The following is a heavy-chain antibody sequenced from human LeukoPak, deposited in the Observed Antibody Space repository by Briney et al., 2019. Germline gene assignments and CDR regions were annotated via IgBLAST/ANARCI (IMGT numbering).Heavy chain of an antibody. CDR2: INPSGGST. CDR3: ARDKPVWNWKARDYYYMDV. CDR1: GYTFTSYY. J-gene: IGHJ6*03. V-gene: IGHV1-46*01. D-gene: IGHD1-1*01. Sequence: GASVKVSCKASGYTFTSYYMHWVRQAPGQGLEWMGIINPSGGSTSYAQKFQGRVTMTRDMSTSTVYMELSSLRSEDTAVYYCARDKPVWNWKARDYYYMDVWGKGTTVTVSS.